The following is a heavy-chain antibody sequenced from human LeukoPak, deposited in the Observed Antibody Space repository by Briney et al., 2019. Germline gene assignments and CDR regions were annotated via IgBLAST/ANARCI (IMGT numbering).Heavy chain of an antibody. CDR2: IYPDDSDT. CDR3: ARSEYYDILTGSVWFDP. CDR1: GYTFTTYW. D-gene: IGHD3-9*01. J-gene: IGHJ5*02. Sequence: GESLKISCEGSGYTFTTYWIAWVRQMPGKGLEWMGIIYPDDSDTRYSPSFLGQVTISVDKSISTAYLQWTSLKASDTAMYYCARSEYYDILTGSVWFDPWGQGTLVTVSS. V-gene: IGHV5-51*01.